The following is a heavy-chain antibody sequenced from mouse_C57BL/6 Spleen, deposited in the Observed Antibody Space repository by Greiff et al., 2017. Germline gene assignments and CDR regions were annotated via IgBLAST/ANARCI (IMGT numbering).Heavy chain of an antibody. D-gene: IGHD1-1*01. V-gene: IGHV1-55*01. CDR3: ARPRSTVVAHWYFDV. J-gene: IGHJ1*03. CDR1: GYTFTSYW. CDR2: IYPGSGST. Sequence: QVQLQQPGAELVKPGASVKMSCKASGYTFTSYWITWVKQRPGQGLEWIGDIYPGSGSTNYNEKFKSKATLTVDTSSSTAYLQLSSLTSEDSAVYYCARPRSTVVAHWYFDVWGTGTTVTVSS.